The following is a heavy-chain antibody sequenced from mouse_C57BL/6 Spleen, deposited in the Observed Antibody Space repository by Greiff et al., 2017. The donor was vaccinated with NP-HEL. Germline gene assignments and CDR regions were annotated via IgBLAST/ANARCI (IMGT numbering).Heavy chain of an antibody. CDR1: GYTFTSYW. D-gene: IGHD1-1*01. Sequence: VQLQQPGAELVMPGASVKLSCKASGYTFTSYWMHWVKQRPGQGLEWIGEIDPSDSYTNYNQKFKGKSTLTVDKSSSTAYMQLSSLTSEDSAVYYCARWGGSSYRYFDYWGQGTTLTVSS. J-gene: IGHJ2*01. CDR3: ARWGGSSYRYFDY. CDR2: IDPSDSYT. V-gene: IGHV1-69*01.